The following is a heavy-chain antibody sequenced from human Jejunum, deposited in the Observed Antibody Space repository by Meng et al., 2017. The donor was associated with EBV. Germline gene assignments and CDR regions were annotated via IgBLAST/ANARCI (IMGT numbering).Heavy chain of an antibody. CDR3: ARDGGPSGSYAYWFDP. CDR1: GGSISSSNW. CDR2: IFHIGTT. D-gene: IGHD1-26*01. Sequence: VQLKGSGAGPVKPLGTLSLPCAGSGGSISSSNWWSWVRQPPGKGPEWIGEIFHIGTTNYNPTLKSRVTMSVDKSKNHFSLKLTSVTAADTAVYYCARDGGPSGSYAYWFDPWGQGTLVTVSS. V-gene: IGHV4-4*02. J-gene: IGHJ5*02.